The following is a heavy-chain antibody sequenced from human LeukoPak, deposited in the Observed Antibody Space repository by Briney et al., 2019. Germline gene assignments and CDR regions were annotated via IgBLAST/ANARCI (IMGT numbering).Heavy chain of an antibody. CDR1: GGSISNYY. CDR3: ARAPGVMTAFDY. V-gene: IGHV4-59*01. Sequence: TSETLSLTCTVSGGSISNYYWSWIRQPPGKGLEWIAFIYYSGSTNYNPSLRSRVTISVETSKNQFSLKLSSVTAADTAVYYCARAPGVMTAFDYWGQGALVTVSS. CDR2: IYYSGST. D-gene: IGHD2-21*02. J-gene: IGHJ4*02.